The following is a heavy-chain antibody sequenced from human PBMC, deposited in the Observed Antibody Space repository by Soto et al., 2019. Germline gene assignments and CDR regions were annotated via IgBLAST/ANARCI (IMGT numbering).Heavy chain of an antibody. J-gene: IGHJ3*02. D-gene: IGHD6-19*01. V-gene: IGHV3-23*01. CDR3: AKVGGSGWFDAFDI. CDR1: GFSFSTYA. CDR2: IRGSGGST. Sequence: PGGSLRLSCAASGFSFSTYALSWVRQAPGKGLDWVSVIRGSGGSTDYAGSVKGRFTISRDNSKNALYLQMNSLRAEDTALYYCAKVGGSGWFDAFDIWGQGTMVTVSS.